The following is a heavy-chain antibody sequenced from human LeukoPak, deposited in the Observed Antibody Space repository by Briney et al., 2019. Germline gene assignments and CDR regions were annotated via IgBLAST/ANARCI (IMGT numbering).Heavy chain of an antibody. CDR2: IKQDGSEK. Sequence: GGSLRLSCAASGFTFSSYWMSWVRQAPGKGLEWVANIKQDGSEKYYVDSVKGRFTISRDNAKNSLYLQMNGLRVEDTAVYYCAKVMPPGRIRFYSYYMDVWGKGTTVTVS. CDR3: AKVMPPGRIRFYSYYMDV. V-gene: IGHV3-7*01. D-gene: IGHD2-15*01. J-gene: IGHJ6*03. CDR1: GFTFSSYW.